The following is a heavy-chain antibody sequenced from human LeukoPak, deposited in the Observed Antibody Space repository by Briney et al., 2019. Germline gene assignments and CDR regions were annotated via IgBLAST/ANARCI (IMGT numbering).Heavy chain of an antibody. CDR3: AYADSEAAFDI. CDR1: GGSISSYY. Sequence: SETLSLTCTVSGGSISSYYWSWIRQPPGKGLEWIGYIYYSGSTNYNPSLKSRVTISVDTYKNQFSLKLSSVPAADTAVYYCAYADSEAAFDIWGQGTMVTVSS. CDR2: IYYSGST. V-gene: IGHV4-59*01. J-gene: IGHJ3*02.